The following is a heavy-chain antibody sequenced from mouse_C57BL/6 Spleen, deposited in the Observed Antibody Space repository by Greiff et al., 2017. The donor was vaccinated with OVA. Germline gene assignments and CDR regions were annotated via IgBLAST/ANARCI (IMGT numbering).Heavy chain of an antibody. J-gene: IGHJ3*01. CDR2: IRLKSDNYAT. CDR1: GFTFSNYW. CDR3: TKANTGFAY. V-gene: IGHV6-3*01. Sequence: EVMLVESGGGLVQPGGSMKLSCVASGFTFSNYWMNWVRQSPEKGLEWVAQIRLKSDNYATHYAESVKGRFTISRDDSKSSVYLQMNNLRAEDTGIYYCTKANTGFAYWGQGTLVTVSA. D-gene: IGHD5-1-1*01.